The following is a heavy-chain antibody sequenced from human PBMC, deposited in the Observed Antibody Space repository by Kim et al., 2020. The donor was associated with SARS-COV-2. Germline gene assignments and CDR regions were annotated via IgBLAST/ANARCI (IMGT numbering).Heavy chain of an antibody. V-gene: IGHV3-7*03. J-gene: IGHJ6*02. Sequence: GGSLRLSCAASGFTFSSYWMSWVRQAPGNGLEWVANIKQDGSEKYYVDSVKGRFTISRDNAKNSLYLQMNSLRAEDTAVYYCARDCKGSTSCYPEADYGMDVWGQGTTVTVSS. CDR3: ARDCKGSTSCYPEADYGMDV. CDR1: GFTFSSYW. CDR2: IKQDGSEK. D-gene: IGHD2-2*01.